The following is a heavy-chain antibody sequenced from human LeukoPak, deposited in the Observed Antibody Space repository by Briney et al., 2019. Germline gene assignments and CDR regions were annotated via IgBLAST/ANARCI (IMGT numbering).Heavy chain of an antibody. CDR2: INHSGRT. CDR3: ARDRSGWYGEDS. CDR1: GGSFSGYY. J-gene: IGHJ4*02. V-gene: IGHV4-34*01. Sequence: SETLSLTCAVYGGSFSGYYWSWIRQPPGKGLEWIGEINHSGRTNYNPSLKSRVTISVDTSKNQFSLKVNSVTAADTGVYYCARDRSGWYGEDSWGQGTLVIVSS. D-gene: IGHD6-19*01.